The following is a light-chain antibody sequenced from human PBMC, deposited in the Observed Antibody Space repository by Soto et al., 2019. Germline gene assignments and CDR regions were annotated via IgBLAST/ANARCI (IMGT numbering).Light chain of an antibody. CDR3: AAWDDSLNGVL. CDR2: KNN. CDR1: SSNIGSNT. Sequence: QSVLTQPPSASGTPGQRVTISCCGSSSNIGSNTVNWYQQLPGTAPKFHIYKNNQRPSGVPDRFSGSKSGTSASLAISGLQSEDEADYYCAAWDDSLNGVLFGGGTKLTVL. V-gene: IGLV1-44*01. J-gene: IGLJ2*01.